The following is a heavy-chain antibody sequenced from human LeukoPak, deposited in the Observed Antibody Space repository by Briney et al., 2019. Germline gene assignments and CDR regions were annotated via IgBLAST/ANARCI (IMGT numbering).Heavy chain of an antibody. CDR1: GFTFSTYD. Sequence: PGGSLRLSSAASGFTFSTYDMNWVRQAPGKGLEWISYISSRSSSIYYADSVKGRFTISRDNAKNSLYLQMNSLRAEDTAVYYCARDPNYDGREFDYWGQGTLVTVSS. J-gene: IGHJ4*02. CDR3: ARDPNYDGREFDY. CDR2: ISSRSSSI. V-gene: IGHV3-48*04. D-gene: IGHD1-7*01.